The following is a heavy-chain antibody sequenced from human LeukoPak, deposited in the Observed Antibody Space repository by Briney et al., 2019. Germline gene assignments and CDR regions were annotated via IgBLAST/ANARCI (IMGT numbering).Heavy chain of an antibody. CDR1: GFTFSSYG. CDR2: ISYDGSNK. CDR3: AKDGSYYDSSGYYSNFDY. D-gene: IGHD3-22*01. Sequence: GRSLRLSCAASGFTFSSYGMHWVRQAPGKGLEWVAVISYDGSNKYYADSVKGRFTISRDNSKNTLYLQMNSLRAEDTAVYYCAKDGSYYDSSGYYSNFDYWGQGTLVTVSS. V-gene: IGHV3-30*18. J-gene: IGHJ4*02.